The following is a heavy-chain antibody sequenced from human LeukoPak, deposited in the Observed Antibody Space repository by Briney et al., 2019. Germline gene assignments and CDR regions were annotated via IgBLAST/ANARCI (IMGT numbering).Heavy chain of an antibody. J-gene: IGHJ4*02. V-gene: IGHV3-23*01. CDR1: GFTFSRYD. CDR3: AKDLQGSSWYSPDY. D-gene: IGHD6-13*01. Sequence: GGSLRLSCAASGFTFSRYDMTWIRQAPGKGLEWVSAISGSGGGTYYADSVRGRFTISRDNSKNTLYLQMNSLRVEDTAVYYCAKDLQGSSWYSPDYWGQGTLVTVSS. CDR2: ISGSGGGT.